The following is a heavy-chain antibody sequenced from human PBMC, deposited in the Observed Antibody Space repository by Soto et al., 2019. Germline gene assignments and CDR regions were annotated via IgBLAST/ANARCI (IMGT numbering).Heavy chain of an antibody. CDR3: AREMRGYSSSTGYYYYYYGMDV. CDR2: ISYDGSNK. V-gene: IGHV3-30-3*01. D-gene: IGHD6-13*01. CDR1: GFTFSSYA. Sequence: PGGSLRLSCAASGFTFSSYAMHWVRQAPGKGLEWVAVISYDGSNKYYADSVKGRFTISRDNSKNTLYLQMNSLRAEDTAVYYCAREMRGYSSSTGYYYYYYGMDVWGQGTTVTVSS. J-gene: IGHJ6*02.